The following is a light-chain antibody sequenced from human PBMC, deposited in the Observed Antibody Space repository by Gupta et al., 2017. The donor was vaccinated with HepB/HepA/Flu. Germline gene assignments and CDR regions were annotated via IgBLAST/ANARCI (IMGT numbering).Light chain of an antibody. Sequence: DIQMTQSPSSLSTSVRDRVTITCRASQSISSYLNWYQQKPGKAPKLLIYAASSLQSGVPSRFSGSGSGTDFTLTISRLQPEDFATYYCQHSDSTPRTFGQGTKVEIK. CDR1: QSISSY. CDR3: QHSDSTPRT. CDR2: AAS. J-gene: IGKJ1*01. V-gene: IGKV1-39*01.